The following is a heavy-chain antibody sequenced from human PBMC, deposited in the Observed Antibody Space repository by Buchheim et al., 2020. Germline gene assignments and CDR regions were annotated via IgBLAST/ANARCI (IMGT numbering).Heavy chain of an antibody. CDR2: VSHTGST. J-gene: IGHJ4*02. V-gene: IGHV4-59*01. CDR1: GGSISSSN. CDR3: ARTTMIRGISTLFDN. Sequence: QVQLQESGPGLVKPSETLSLTCTVSGGSISSSNWNWIRQPPGMGLEWIGCVSHTGSTTYNPSLKSRVTISIDLSKTQFSLKLTSVTPADTAMYYCARTTMIRGISTLFDNWGQGT. D-gene: IGHD3-10*01.